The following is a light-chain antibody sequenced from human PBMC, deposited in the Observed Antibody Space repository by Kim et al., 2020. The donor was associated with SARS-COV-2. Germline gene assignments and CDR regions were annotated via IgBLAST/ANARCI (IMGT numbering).Light chain of an antibody. CDR3: QQYYDTPPS. Sequence: ATIDCKSSKSVFSSSTNKNYLAWSQHKAGQPPRLLIYWASTRESGLPDRFSGSGSGADFTLTISSLQAEDVAVYYCQQYYDTPPSFGGGTKVDIK. J-gene: IGKJ4*01. CDR2: WAS. V-gene: IGKV4-1*01. CDR1: KSVFSSSTNKNY.